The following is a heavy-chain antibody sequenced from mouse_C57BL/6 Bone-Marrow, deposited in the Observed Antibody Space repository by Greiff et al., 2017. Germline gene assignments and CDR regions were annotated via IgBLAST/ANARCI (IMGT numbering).Heavy chain of an antibody. CDR2: IDPSDSYT. CDR3: ARSTMVSYYYAMDG. V-gene: IGHV1-59*01. CDR1: GYTFTSYW. Sequence: QVQLQQPGAELVRPGTSVKLSCKASGYTFTSYWMHWVKQRPGQGLEWIGVIDPSDSYTNYNQKFKGKATLTVDTSSSTAYMQLSSLTSEDSAVYYCARSTMVSYYYAMDGWGQGTSVTVSS. D-gene: IGHD2-1*01. J-gene: IGHJ4*01.